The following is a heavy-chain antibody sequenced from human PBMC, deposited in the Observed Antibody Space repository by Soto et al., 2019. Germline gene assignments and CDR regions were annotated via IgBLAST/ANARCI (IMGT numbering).Heavy chain of an antibody. V-gene: IGHV1-3*01. CDR3: ARGSPPTFDY. D-gene: IGHD1-26*01. J-gene: IGHJ4*02. Sequence: ASVKVSCKASGNTVPNYAIHWVRQAPGQRLEWMGWINAGNGNTKSSQKFQGRVTITRDTSASTAYMELSSLRSEDTAVYYCARGSPPTFDYWGQGTLVTVSS. CDR2: INAGNGNT. CDR1: GNTVPNYA.